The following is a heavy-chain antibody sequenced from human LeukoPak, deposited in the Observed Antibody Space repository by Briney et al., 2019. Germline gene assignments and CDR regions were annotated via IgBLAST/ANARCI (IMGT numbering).Heavy chain of an antibody. CDR3: ARDSGYSYGAFDP. Sequence: GGSLRLSCVASGFTFSSSWMTWVRQAPGKGLEWVSYISSSGRTMYYADSVKGRFTISRENAKNSLYLQMNSLRAEDTAVYYCARDSGYSYGAFDPWGQGTLVTVSS. CDR1: GFTFSSSW. V-gene: IGHV3-48*04. J-gene: IGHJ5*02. D-gene: IGHD5-18*01. CDR2: ISSSGRTM.